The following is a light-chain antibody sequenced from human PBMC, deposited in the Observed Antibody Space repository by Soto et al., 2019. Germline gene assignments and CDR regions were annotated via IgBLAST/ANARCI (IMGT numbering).Light chain of an antibody. CDR3: SSYTSSSTCV. CDR2: DVS. V-gene: IGLV2-14*01. CDR1: SSDVGDYNC. J-gene: IGLJ1*01. Sequence: QSALTQPASVSGSPVKSITISCTETSSDVGDYNCVSWYQQLPVKAPKPMIFDVSNRPSCVSNRYSVSKSGNTASLTISGLQADYDADYYCSSYTSSSTCVFGTRTKLTVL.